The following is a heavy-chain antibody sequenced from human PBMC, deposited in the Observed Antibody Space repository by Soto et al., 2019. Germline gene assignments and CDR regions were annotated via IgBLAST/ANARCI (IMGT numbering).Heavy chain of an antibody. V-gene: IGHV1-8*01. Sequence: QVQLVQSGAEVKKPGASVKVSCKASGYTFTSYDINWVRQATGQGLEWMGWMNPNSGNTGYAQKFQGRVTMTRNTSISTAYMELSSLRSEDTAVYYCASVYGSSWYGFPSYYGMDVWGQGTTVTVSS. D-gene: IGHD6-13*01. J-gene: IGHJ6*02. CDR2: MNPNSGNT. CDR1: GYTFTSYD. CDR3: ASVYGSSWYGFPSYYGMDV.